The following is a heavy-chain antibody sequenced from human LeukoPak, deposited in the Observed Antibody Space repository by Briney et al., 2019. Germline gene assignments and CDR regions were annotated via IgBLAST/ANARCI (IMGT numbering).Heavy chain of an antibody. CDR3: ARGQLSTAMDYYFDY. CDR1: GYSFTSYW. V-gene: IGHV5-51*01. Sequence: GESLKISCKGSGYSFTSYWIGWVRQMPGKGLEWMGIIYPGDSDTRYSPSFQGQVTISADKSISTAYLQWNSLKASDTAMYYCARGQLSTAMDYYFDYWGQGTLVTVSS. CDR2: IYPGDSDT. J-gene: IGHJ4*02. D-gene: IGHD5-18*01.